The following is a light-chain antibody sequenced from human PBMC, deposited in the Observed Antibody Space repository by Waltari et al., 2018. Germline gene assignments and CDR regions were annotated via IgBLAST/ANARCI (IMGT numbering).Light chain of an antibody. V-gene: IGKV2-30*02. Sequence: DVVMTQSPLSLAVTLGQPASISCWSSQGLVQSDGNIFVNWFHQRPGQSPRRLIYKVANRESGVPDRVSGIGSGTDFTLKISRVEAEDVGIYYCLQSSQWPYAFGHGTKLEIK. J-gene: IGKJ2*01. CDR1: QGLVQSDGNIF. CDR2: KVA. CDR3: LQSSQWPYA.